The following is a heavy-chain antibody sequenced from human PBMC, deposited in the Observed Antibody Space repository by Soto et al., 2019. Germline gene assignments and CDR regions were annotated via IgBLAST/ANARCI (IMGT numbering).Heavy chain of an antibody. J-gene: IGHJ6*02. CDR3: ARDPRPPSGWLGFWEYGMDV. CDR2: VNPDNGGT. Sequence: ASVKVSCKASGYTFTGNYIHWVRQAPGQGLEWMGWVNPDNGGTTSAEKFQGRVTMTRDTSVTTAYMELYRLTSDDTAAYYCARDPRPPSGWLGFWEYGMDVWGQGTTVTVSS. V-gene: IGHV1-2*02. D-gene: IGHD3-3*01. CDR1: GYTFTGNY.